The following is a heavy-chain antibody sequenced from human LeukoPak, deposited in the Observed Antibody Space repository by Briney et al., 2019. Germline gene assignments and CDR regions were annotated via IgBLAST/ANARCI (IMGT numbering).Heavy chain of an antibody. CDR2: IYGGGST. D-gene: IGHD2-21*02. CDR1: GFTVSSNY. Sequence: GGSLRLSCAAFGFTVSSNYMSWVRQAPGKGLEWVSVIYGGGSTYYADSVKGRFTTSRDNSKNTVYLQMNSLRAEDTAVYHCARVKVTATPGYFDYWGQGTQVTVSS. V-gene: IGHV3-66*01. CDR3: ARVKVTATPGYFDY. J-gene: IGHJ4*02.